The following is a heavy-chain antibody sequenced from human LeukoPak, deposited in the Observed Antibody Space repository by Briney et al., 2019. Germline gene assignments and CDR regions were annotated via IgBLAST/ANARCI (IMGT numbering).Heavy chain of an antibody. J-gene: IGHJ4*02. D-gene: IGHD5-24*01. Sequence: GASVKVSCKVVAYDFTGYHIHWVRHVPGQGPEWMGRLNPNTGHAVYAFKFQGRVTITGDTSSNTAYMEVTRLTSDDTALYYCAKDRDGADRIILWGQGTLVTVSS. CDR3: AKDRDGADRIIL. V-gene: IGHV1-2*06. CDR1: AYDFTGYH. CDR2: LNPNTGHA.